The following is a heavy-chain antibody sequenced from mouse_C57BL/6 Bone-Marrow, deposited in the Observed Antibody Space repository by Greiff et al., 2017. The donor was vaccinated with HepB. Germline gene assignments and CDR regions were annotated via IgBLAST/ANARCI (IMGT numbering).Heavy chain of an antibody. D-gene: IGHD1-1*01. CDR2: IDPSDSET. CDR3: ARGLTTVVATDAMDY. J-gene: IGHJ4*01. CDR1: GYTFSSYW. Sequence: VQLQQPGAELVRPGSSVKLSCKASGYTFSSYWMHWVKQRPIQGLEWIGNIDPSDSETHYNEKFKDKATLTVDKSSSTAYMQLSSLTSEDSAVYYCARGLTTVVATDAMDYWGQGTSVTVSS. V-gene: IGHV1-52*01.